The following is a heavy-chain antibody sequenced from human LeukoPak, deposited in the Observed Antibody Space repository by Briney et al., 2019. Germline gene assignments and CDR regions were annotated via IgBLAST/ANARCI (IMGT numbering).Heavy chain of an antibody. CDR3: ARGSKYSSSWYVDY. CDR1: GFTFSSYW. CDR2: MNSDESTT. Sequence: GGSLRLSCAASGFTFSSYWMHWVSHAPGKGPVWVSSMNSDESTTTYADSVKGRFTISRDNANNTLYLQMNSLRVEDTAVYYCARGSKYSSSWYVDYWGQGTLVTVSS. D-gene: IGHD6-13*01. J-gene: IGHJ4*02. V-gene: IGHV3-74*01.